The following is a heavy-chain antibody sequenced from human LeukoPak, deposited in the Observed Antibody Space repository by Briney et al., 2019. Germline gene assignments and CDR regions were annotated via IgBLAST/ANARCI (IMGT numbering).Heavy chain of an antibody. CDR1: GXTFSSYG. V-gene: IGHV3-33*01. CDR3: ARGRVLDLIDY. Sequence: GGSLRLSCAASGXTFSSYGMHWVRQAPGKGLEWVAVKWYDGSNKYYADSVKGRFTISRDNSKNTLYLQMNSLRAEDTAVYYCARGRVLDLIDYWGQGTLVTVSS. J-gene: IGHJ4*02. CDR2: KWYDGSNK.